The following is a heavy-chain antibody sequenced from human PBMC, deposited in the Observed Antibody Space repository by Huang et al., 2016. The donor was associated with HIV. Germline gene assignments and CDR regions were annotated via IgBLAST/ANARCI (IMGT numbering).Heavy chain of an antibody. CDR3: ARAPHYGSGSYYY. Sequence: QVQLHQWGAGLLKPSETLSLTCAVYGGSFSGYYWSWIRQPPGKGLEGIGEITQSGSTNYNPALKSRVTISEETSKNQFSLKLSSVTAADTAVYYCARAPHYGSGSYYYWGQGTLVTVSS. CDR2: ITQSGST. CDR1: GGSFSGYY. J-gene: IGHJ4*02. D-gene: IGHD3-10*01. V-gene: IGHV4-34*01.